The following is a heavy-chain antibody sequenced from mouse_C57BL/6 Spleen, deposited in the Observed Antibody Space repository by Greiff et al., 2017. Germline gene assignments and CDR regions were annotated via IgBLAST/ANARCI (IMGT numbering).Heavy chain of an antibody. J-gene: IGHJ4*01. V-gene: IGHV5-17*01. CDR2: LSSGSSTI. CDR3: ARRGYYSNYDSMDY. D-gene: IGHD2-5*01. CDR1: GFTFSDYG. Sequence: DVQLQESGGGLVKPGGSLKLSCAASGFTFSDYGMHWVRQAPEKGLEWVAYLSSGSSTIYYADTVKGRFTISRDNAKNTLFLQMTSLRSEDTAMYYCARRGYYSNYDSMDYWGQGTSVTVSS.